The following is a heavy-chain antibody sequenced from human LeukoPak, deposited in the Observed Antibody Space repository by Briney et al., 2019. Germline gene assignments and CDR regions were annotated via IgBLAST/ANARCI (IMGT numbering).Heavy chain of an antibody. V-gene: IGHV3-74*01. CDR1: GFTFKNYW. CDR2: INDDGSST. CDR3: ATLSRYYDYVWGSSNY. Sequence: GGSLRLSCAASGFTFKNYWMHWVRQAPGKGPVWVSRINDDGSSTSYADSVKGRFTISRDNSRNTLYLQMNSLRAEDTAVYYCATLSRYYDYVWGSSNYWGQGTLVTVSS. D-gene: IGHD3-16*01. J-gene: IGHJ4*02.